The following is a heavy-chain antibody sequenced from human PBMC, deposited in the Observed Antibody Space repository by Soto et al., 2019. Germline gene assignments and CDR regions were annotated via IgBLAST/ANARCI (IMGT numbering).Heavy chain of an antibody. J-gene: IGHJ4*02. V-gene: IGHV3-33*01. CDR3: ARDWGRTTVTTLGY. D-gene: IGHD4-17*01. CDR1: GFTFSNYG. Sequence: QVQLVESGGGVVQPGRSLRLSCAASGFTFSNYGMHWVRQAPGKGLELVAFIWYDGSNKYYADSVKGRFTISRDNSKNTLYLQMNSLRAEDTAVYYCARDWGRTTVTTLGYWGQGTLVTVSS. CDR2: IWYDGSNK.